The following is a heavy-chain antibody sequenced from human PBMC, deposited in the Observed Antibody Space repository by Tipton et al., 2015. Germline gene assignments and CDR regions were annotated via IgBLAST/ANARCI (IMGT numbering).Heavy chain of an antibody. CDR3: AKMYNWNYENPDV. D-gene: IGHD1-7*01. Sequence: QVQLVQSGGGLVQPGGSLRLSCAASGFTFSTYAMHWVRQAPGKGLEWVAVIWFDGSNKYYADSVNGRFTISRDNSKNTLYLQMNSLRAEDTAVYYCAKMYNWNYENPDVWGQGTTVTVSS. CDR1: GFTFSTYA. CDR2: IWFDGSNK. J-gene: IGHJ6*02. V-gene: IGHV3-33*08.